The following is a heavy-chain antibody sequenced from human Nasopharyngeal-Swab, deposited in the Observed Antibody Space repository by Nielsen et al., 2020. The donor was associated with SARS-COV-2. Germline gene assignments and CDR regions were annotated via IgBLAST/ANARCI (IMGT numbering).Heavy chain of an antibody. CDR3: ASMTTVDLLAFDI. CDR1: GGSISSGGYY. D-gene: IGHD4-23*01. Sequence: SETLSLTCTVSGGSISSGGYYWSWIRQPPGKGLEWIGEINHSGSTNYNPSLKSRVTISVDTSKNQFSLKLSSVTAADTAVYYCASMTTVDLLAFDIWGQGTMVTVSS. V-gene: IGHV4-39*07. CDR2: INHSGST. J-gene: IGHJ3*02.